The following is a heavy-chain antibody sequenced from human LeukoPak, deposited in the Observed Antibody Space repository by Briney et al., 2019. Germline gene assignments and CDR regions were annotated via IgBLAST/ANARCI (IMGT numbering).Heavy chain of an antibody. D-gene: IGHD1-26*01. CDR2: IKGNGGST. Sequence: GGCLRLSCAASGFTFDDYAMHWVRHAPGKGVEWVSFIKGNGGSTSDADSVKGRFTISRDNSKNSLYLQMNSLRTEDTAFYYCAQYSGSYPHWGQGTLVTVSS. CDR3: AQYSGSYPH. J-gene: IGHJ4*02. V-gene: IGHV3-43*02. CDR1: GFTFDDYA.